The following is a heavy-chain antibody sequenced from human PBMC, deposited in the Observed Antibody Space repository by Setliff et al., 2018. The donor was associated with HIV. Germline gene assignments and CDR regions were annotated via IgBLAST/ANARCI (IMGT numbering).Heavy chain of an antibody. CDR2: IHPGDSDT. CDR3: ARITYYYDSSAYLLYDAFDI. D-gene: IGHD3-22*01. V-gene: IGHV5-51*01. Sequence: PGESLKISCQGSGYSFSSYWIGWVRQMPGKGLEWMGIIHPGDSDTRYSPSFQGQVIISADKSINTAYLQWNSLKASDTAMYYRARITYYYDSSAYLLYDAFDIWGQGTMVTVSS. J-gene: IGHJ3*02. CDR1: GYSFSSYW.